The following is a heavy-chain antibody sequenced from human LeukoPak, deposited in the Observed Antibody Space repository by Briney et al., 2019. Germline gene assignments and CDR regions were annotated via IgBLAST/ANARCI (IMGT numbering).Heavy chain of an antibody. J-gene: IGHJ6*02. V-gene: IGHV3-30*18. CDR3: AKYYDSSGYYNYYGMDV. D-gene: IGHD3-22*01. CDR1: GFTFSSYG. CDR2: ISYDGSNK. Sequence: PGGSLRLSCAASGFTFSSYGMHWVRHAPGKGLEWVAVISYDGSNKYYADSVKGRFTSSRDNSKNTLYLQMNSLRAEDTAVYYCAKYYDSSGYYNYYGMDVWGQGTTVTVSS.